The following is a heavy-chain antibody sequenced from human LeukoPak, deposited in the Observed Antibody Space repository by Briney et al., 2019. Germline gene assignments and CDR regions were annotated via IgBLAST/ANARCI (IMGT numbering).Heavy chain of an antibody. D-gene: IGHD2-2*02. CDR1: GGTFSSYA. CDR2: IIPILGIA. J-gene: IGHJ6*02. V-gene: IGHV1-69*04. Sequence: GASVKVSCKASGGTFSSYAISWVRQAPGQGLEWMGRIIPILGIANYAQKFQGRVTITADKSTSTAYMELSSLRSGDTAVYYCASRPDCSSTSCYKSHDYYYGMTSGAKGPRSPSP. CDR3: ASRPDCSSTSCYKSHDYYYGMTS.